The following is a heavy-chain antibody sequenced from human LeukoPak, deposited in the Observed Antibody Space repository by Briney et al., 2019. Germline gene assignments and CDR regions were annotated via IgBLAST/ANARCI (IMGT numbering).Heavy chain of an antibody. D-gene: IGHD4-11*01. CDR3: ARAKRAVTKFYYYYYYMDV. J-gene: IGHJ6*03. CDR1: GGSISSYY. Sequence: SETLSLTCTVSGGSISSYYWSWIRQPPGKGLEWIGYIYTSGSTNYNPSLKSRVTISVDTSKNQFSLKLSSVTAADTAVYYCARAKRAVTKFYYYYYYMDVWGKGTTVTVSS. V-gene: IGHV4-4*09. CDR2: IYTSGST.